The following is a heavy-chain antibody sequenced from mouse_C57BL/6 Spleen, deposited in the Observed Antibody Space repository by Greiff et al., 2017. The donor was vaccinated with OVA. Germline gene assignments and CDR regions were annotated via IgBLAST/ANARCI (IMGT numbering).Heavy chain of an antibody. CDR1: GYTFTSYW. Sequence: QVQLQQPGAELVMPGASVKLSCKASGYTFTSYWMHWVKQRPGQGLEWIGEIDPSDSYTNSNQKFKGKSTLTVDKSSSTAYMQLSSLTSEDSAVYYCARGRYYYGSFYYAMDYWGQGTSVTVSS. V-gene: IGHV1-69*01. J-gene: IGHJ4*01. CDR2: IDPSDSYT. CDR3: ARGRYYYGSFYYAMDY. D-gene: IGHD1-1*01.